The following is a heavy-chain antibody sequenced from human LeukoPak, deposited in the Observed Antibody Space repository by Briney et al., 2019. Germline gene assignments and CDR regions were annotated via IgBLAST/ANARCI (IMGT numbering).Heavy chain of an antibody. CDR2: FDPEDGET. D-gene: IGHD3-16*01. V-gene: IGHV1-24*01. CDR3: ARGVGDFCPD. CDR1: GYTLTELS. J-gene: IGHJ4*02. Sequence: GASVKVSCKVSGYTLTELSMHWVRQAPGKGLEWMGGFDPEDGETIYAQKFQGRVTMTRDTSISTAYMELCRLRSDDTAVYYCARGVGDFCPDWGQGTLVTVSS.